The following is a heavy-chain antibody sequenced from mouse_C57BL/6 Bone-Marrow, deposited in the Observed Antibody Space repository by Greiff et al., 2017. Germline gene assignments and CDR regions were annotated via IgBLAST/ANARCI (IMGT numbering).Heavy chain of an antibody. J-gene: IGHJ1*03. Sequence: QVQLQQSGAELVMPGASVKLSCKASGYTFTSYWMHWVKQRPGQGLEWIGEIDPSDSYTNYNQKFKGKSTLTVDKSSSTAYMQLSSLTSEDSAVYYCARSWGNYVSYWYFDVWGTGTTVTVSS. CDR2: IDPSDSYT. D-gene: IGHD2-1*01. V-gene: IGHV1-69*01. CDR3: ARSWGNYVSYWYFDV. CDR1: GYTFTSYW.